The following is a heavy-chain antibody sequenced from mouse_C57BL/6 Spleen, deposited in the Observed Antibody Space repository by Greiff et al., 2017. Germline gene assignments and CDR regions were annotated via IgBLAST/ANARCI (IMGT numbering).Heavy chain of an antibody. CDR2: IDPETGGT. V-gene: IGHV1-15*01. J-gene: IGHJ4*01. Sequence: QVQLQQSGAELVRPGASVTLSCKASGYTFTDYEMHWVKQTPVHGLEWIGAIDPETGGTAYNQKFQGKAILTADKSSSPAYMELRSLTSEISAVYDCTPIYTVGAMDYWGQGTSVTVSS. CDR3: TPIYTVGAMDY. D-gene: IGHD1-1*01. CDR1: GYTFTDYE.